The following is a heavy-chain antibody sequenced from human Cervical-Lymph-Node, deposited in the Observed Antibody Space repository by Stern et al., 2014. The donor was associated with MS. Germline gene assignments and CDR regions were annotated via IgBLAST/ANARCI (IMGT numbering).Heavy chain of an antibody. Sequence: QMQLVQSGPEVKKPGTSVKVSCKASGFTFTSSAVQWVRQARGQRLEWIGRIVVGSGNTNHAQKVQERVPITRDMSTSTAYMELSSLRSEDTAVYYCAADLNYYGSGSYSYWGQGTLVTVSS. J-gene: IGHJ4*02. CDR3: AADLNYYGSGSYSY. D-gene: IGHD3-10*01. CDR1: GFTFTSSA. V-gene: IGHV1-58*01. CDR2: IVVGSGNT.